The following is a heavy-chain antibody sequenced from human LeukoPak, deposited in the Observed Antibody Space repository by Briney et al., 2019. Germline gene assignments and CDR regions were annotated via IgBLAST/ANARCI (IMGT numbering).Heavy chain of an antibody. V-gene: IGHV3-48*02. CDR3: ARDQGIEYCGGDCYSGSWFDP. D-gene: IGHD2-21*02. CDR1: GFPLSSYS. CDR2: ISSSSSTI. Sequence: GGALRLSCAASGFPLSSYSMNWVRPAPGEGLGWGFYISSSSSTIYYADSVKGRFTISRDNAKNSLYLQMNSLRDEDTAVYYCARDQGIEYCGGDCYSGSWFDPWGQGTLVTVSS. J-gene: IGHJ5*02.